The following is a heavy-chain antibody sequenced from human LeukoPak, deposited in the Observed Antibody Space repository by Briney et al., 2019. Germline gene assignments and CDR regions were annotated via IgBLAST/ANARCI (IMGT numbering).Heavy chain of an antibody. CDR3: AKSSSMGSYAYYAMDV. CDR1: GFTFSSCA. CDR2: ISASGGTT. Sequence: PGGSLRPSCAASGFTFSSCAMNWVRQAPGMGLQWVSTISASGGTTSYADSVKGRFTISRDNSKNTLYLLMNSLRAEDTAVFYCAKSSSMGSYAYYAMDVWGQGTTVTVSS. J-gene: IGHJ6*02. V-gene: IGHV3-23*01. D-gene: IGHD1-26*01.